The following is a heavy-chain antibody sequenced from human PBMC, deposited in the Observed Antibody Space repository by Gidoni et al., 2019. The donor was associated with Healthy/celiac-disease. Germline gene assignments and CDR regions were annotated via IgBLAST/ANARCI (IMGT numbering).Heavy chain of an antibody. CDR2: INAGNGNT. V-gene: IGHV1-3*01. CDR1: GYTFTSYA. Sequence: QVQLVQSGAEVKKPGASVKVSCKASGYTFTSYAMHWVRQAPGQRLEWMGWINAGNGNTKYSQKFQGRVTITRDTSASTAYMELSSRRSEDTAVYYCARDYDGDYVFDYWGQGTLVTVSS. D-gene: IGHD4-17*01. CDR3: ARDYDGDYVFDY. J-gene: IGHJ4*02.